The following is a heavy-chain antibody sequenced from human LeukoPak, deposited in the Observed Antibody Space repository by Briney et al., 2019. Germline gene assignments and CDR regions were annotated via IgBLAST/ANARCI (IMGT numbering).Heavy chain of an antibody. CDR2: ISYDGSNK. CDR1: GFTFSNYW. CDR3: ARAPYKDSSSWYGAPPVGYFDY. Sequence: QSGGSLRLSCAASGFTFSNYWMTWIRQAPGKGLEWVAVISYDGSNKYYADSVKGRFTISRDNSKNTLYLQMNSLRAEDTAVYYCARAPYKDSSSWYGAPPVGYFDYWGQGTLVTVSS. J-gene: IGHJ4*02. D-gene: IGHD6-13*01. V-gene: IGHV3-30-3*01.